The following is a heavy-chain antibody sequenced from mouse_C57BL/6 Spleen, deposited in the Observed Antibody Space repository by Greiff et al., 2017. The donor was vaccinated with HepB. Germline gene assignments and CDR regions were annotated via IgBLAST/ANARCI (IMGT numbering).Heavy chain of an antibody. J-gene: IGHJ3*01. CDR3: ARDQGPAWFAY. V-gene: IGHV5-4*01. Sequence: EVQRVESGGGLVKPGGSLKLSCAASGFTFSSYAMSWVRQTPEKRLEWVATISDGGSYTYYPDNVKGRFTISRDNAKNNLYLQMSHLKSEDTAMYYCARDQGPAWFAYWGQGTLVTVSA. CDR2: ISDGGSYT. CDR1: GFTFSSYA.